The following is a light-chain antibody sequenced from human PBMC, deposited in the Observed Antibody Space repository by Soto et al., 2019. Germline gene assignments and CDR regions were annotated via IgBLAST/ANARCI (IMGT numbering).Light chain of an antibody. CDR1: SSDVGGYNY. V-gene: IGLV2-14*03. CDR2: DVS. CDR3: SSYRSYSTLVV. J-gene: IGLJ2*01. Sequence: QSALTQPASVSGSPGQSITISCTGTSSDVGGYNYVSWYQQHTGKAPKLMIYDVSNRPSGVSNRVSGSKSGNTASLTISRLQAEDEADYYCSSYRSYSTLVVFGGGTKLTVL.